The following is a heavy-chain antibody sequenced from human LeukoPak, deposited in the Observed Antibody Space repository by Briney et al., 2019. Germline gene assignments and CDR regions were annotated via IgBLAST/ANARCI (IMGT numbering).Heavy chain of an antibody. Sequence: GGSLRLSCAASGFTFDDYGMSWVRQAPGKGLEWVSGINWNGGSTGYADSVKGRFTISRDNAKNSLYLQMNSLRAEDTALYYCARVFTGSVHPYSFDYWGQGTLVTVSS. D-gene: IGHD3-10*01. J-gene: IGHJ4*02. V-gene: IGHV3-20*04. CDR1: GFTFDDYG. CDR2: INWNGGST. CDR3: ARVFTGSVHPYSFDY.